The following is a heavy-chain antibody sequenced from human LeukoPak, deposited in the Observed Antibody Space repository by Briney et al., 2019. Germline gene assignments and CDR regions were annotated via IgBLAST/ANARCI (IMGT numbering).Heavy chain of an antibody. V-gene: IGHV4-61*02. Sequence: SETLSLTCTVSGGSISSGSYYWSWIRQPAGKGLEWIGRIYTSGSTNYNPSLKSRVTISVDTSKNQFSLKLSSVTAADTAVYYCARARIFFSPSHAFDIWGQGTMVTVSS. CDR3: ARARIFFSPSHAFDI. D-gene: IGHD2-15*01. CDR2: IYTSGST. J-gene: IGHJ3*02. CDR1: GGSISSGSYY.